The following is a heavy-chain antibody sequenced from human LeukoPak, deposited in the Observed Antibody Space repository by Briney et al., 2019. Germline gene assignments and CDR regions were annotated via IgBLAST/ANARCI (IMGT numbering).Heavy chain of an antibody. D-gene: IGHD3-22*01. J-gene: IGHJ4*02. V-gene: IGHV4-39*01. Sequence: PSETLSLTCTVSGGSISSSSSYWGWIRQPPGKGMEWIGSVRYSGKTYYNPSLKSRVTMSLDTSKDQFSLRLTSVTAADTAVYSCARHYYDSSGLAYYFVSWGQGTLVTVSS. CDR3: ARHYYDSSGLAYYFVS. CDR2: VRYSGKT. CDR1: GGSISSSSSY.